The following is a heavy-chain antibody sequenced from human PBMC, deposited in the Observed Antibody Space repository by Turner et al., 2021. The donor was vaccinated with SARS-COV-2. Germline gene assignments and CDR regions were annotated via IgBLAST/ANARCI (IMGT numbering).Heavy chain of an antibody. CDR3: ARDPSGTFPRGLFDS. CDR1: GDSINSYY. J-gene: IGHJ4*02. D-gene: IGHD3-10*01. Sequence: QVQLQESGPGLVKPSETLSLTCTVSGDSINSYYWNWIRQSPGKGLEWIGYISYSGIPKYNPSLRSRIAISLDKSKKQFSLRLSSVTAADTAVYFCARDPSGTFPRGLFDSWGQGALVTVSS. CDR2: ISYSGIP. V-gene: IGHV4-59*01.